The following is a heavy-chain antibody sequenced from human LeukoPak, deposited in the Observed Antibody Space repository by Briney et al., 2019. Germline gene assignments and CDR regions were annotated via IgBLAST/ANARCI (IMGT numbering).Heavy chain of an antibody. CDR1: GFSLSTSGVG. D-gene: IGHD3-16*01. Sequence: SGPTLVNPTQTLTLTCSFSGFSLSTSGVGVGWIRQPPGKALEWLALIYWDDDKRYSPSLKSRLTITKDTSKNQVVLTMTNIHPVDTATYYCAHVLGEVTDDAFDIWGQGTVVTVSS. V-gene: IGHV2-5*02. CDR2: IYWDDDK. J-gene: IGHJ3*02. CDR3: AHVLGEVTDDAFDI.